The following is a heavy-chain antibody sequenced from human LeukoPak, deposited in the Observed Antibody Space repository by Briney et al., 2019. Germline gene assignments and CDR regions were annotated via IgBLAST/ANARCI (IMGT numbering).Heavy chain of an antibody. CDR2: IYWDDDK. V-gene: IGHV2-5*02. J-gene: IGHJ3*02. Sequence: SGPTLVKPTQTLTLTCTFSGFSLSTSGVGVGWIRQPPGKALEWLALIYWDDDKRYSPSLKTRLTISKDTSKNQVVLTMTNMDPVDTATYYCARLRTVITHDALDIWGPGTMVTVSS. D-gene: IGHD4-23*01. CDR3: ARLRTVITHDALDI. CDR1: GFSLSTSGVG.